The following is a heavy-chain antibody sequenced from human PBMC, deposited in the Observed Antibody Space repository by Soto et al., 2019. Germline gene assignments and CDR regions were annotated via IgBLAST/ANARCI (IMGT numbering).Heavy chain of an antibody. V-gene: IGHV1-2*02. D-gene: IGHD2-15*01. J-gene: IGHJ6*02. CDR3: ARVCSGGSCYFYYGMDV. CDR1: GYTFTGYY. Sequence: QVQLVQSGAEVKKPGASVKVSCKASGYTFTGYYMHWVRQAPGQGLEWMGWINPNSGGTNYAQKFQGRVTMTRDTSISTAYMELSRLRSDDTAVYYGARVCSGGSCYFYYGMDVWGQGTTVTVSS. CDR2: INPNSGGT.